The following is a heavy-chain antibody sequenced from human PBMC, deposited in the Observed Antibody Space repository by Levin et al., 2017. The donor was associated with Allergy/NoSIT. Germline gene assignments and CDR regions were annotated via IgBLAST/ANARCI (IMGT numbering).Heavy chain of an antibody. CDR3: ARVGYYGSGGN. CDR1: GFTFSSYW. Sequence: LSLTCAASGFTFSSYWMHWVRQAPGKGLVWVSRINSDGSSTSYADSVKGRFTISRDNAKNTLYLQMNSLRAEDTAVYYCARVGYYGSGGNWGQGTLVTVSS. V-gene: IGHV3-74*01. J-gene: IGHJ4*02. CDR2: INSDGSST. D-gene: IGHD3-10*01.